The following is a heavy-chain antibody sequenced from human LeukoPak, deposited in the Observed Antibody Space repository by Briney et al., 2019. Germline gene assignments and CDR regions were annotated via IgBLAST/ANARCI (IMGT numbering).Heavy chain of an antibody. CDR1: GFTFSSYA. CDR2: IYSGGST. V-gene: IGHV3-53*01. D-gene: IGHD2-2*01. Sequence: GGSLRLSCEASGFTFSSYAMTWVRQAPGKGLECVSVIYSGGSTYYADSVKGRFTVSRDNSKNTLYLQMNSLRAEDTAMYYCARGLGYCTSTTCLLPFDYWGQGTLVTVSS. CDR3: ARGLGYCTSTTCLLPFDY. J-gene: IGHJ4*02.